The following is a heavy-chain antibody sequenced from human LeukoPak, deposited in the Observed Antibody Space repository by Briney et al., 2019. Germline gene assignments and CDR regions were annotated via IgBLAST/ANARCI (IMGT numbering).Heavy chain of an antibody. CDR2: ISAYNGNT. CDR3: ARGEMGRDSSGYFGY. Sequence: EASVKVSCKASGYTFTSYGISWVRQAPGQGLEWMGWISAYNGNTNYAQKLQGRVTMTTDTSTSTAYMELRSLRSDDTAVYYCARGEMGRDSSGYFGYWGQGTLVTVPS. CDR1: GYTFTSYG. J-gene: IGHJ4*02. V-gene: IGHV1-18*01. D-gene: IGHD3-22*01.